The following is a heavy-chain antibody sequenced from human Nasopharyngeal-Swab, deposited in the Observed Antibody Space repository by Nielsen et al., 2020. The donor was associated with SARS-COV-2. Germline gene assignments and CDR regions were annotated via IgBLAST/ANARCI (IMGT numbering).Heavy chain of an antibody. D-gene: IGHD4-23*01. CDR3: ARDKGGNSPPYYFDY. CDR2: IYSGGST. V-gene: IGHV3-53*01. J-gene: IGHJ4*02. Sequence: VRQMPGKELEWVSVIYSGGSTYYADSVKGRFTISRDNSKNTLYLQMNSLRAEDTAVYYCARDKGGNSPPYYFDYWGQGTPVTVSS.